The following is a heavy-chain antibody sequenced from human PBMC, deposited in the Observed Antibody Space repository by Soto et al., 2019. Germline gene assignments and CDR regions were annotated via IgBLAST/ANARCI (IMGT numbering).Heavy chain of an antibody. CDR2: ISGSGGST. D-gene: IGHD6-19*01. Sequence: GGSLRLSCAASGFTFSNYAMTWVRQAPGKGLEWVSAISGSGGSTYYADSVKGRFTISRDNSKNTLYLRMNSLRAEDTAVFYCEKARAIRPGSDFDYWGQGTQVTVSS. CDR3: EKARAIRPGSDFDY. V-gene: IGHV3-23*01. J-gene: IGHJ4*02. CDR1: GFTFSNYA.